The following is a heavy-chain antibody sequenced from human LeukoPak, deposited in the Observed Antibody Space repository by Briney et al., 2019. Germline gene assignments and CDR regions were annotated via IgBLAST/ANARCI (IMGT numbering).Heavy chain of an antibody. CDR1: GGTFSSYA. CDR2: IIPIFGTA. CDR3: ARSVRQWLVLWNFDY. V-gene: IGHV1-69*13. J-gene: IGHJ4*02. D-gene: IGHD6-19*01. Sequence: ASVKVSCKASGGTFSSYAIGWVRQAPGQGLVWMGGIIPIFGTANYAQKFQGRVTITADESTSTAYMELSSLRSEDTAVYYCARSVRQWLVLWNFDYWGQGTLVTVSS.